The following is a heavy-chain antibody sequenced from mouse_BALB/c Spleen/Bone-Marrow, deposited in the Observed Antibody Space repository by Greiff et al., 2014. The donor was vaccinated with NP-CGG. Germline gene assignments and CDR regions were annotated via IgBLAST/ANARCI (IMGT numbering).Heavy chain of an antibody. CDR3: TRVDFQYYYVMDY. V-gene: IGHV1S81*02. J-gene: IGHJ4*01. Sequence: QVQLQQSGAELVKPGASVKLSCKASGYTFTNYYIYWVKQRPGQGLEWIGEINPSNGGTNFNEKFKSKATLTVDKSSSTAKMQLSSLTSEDSAVYYCTRVDFQYYYVMDYWGQGTSVTVSS. CDR2: INPSNGGT. CDR1: GYTFTNYY. D-gene: IGHD2-4*01.